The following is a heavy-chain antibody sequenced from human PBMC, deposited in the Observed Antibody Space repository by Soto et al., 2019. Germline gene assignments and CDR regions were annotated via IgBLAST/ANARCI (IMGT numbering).Heavy chain of an antibody. CDR2: INSRSDIV. D-gene: IGHD3-10*01. Sequence: QAQLVQSGGGLVKPGGSLRLACAASGFKFNDYFMTWVRQPPGRGLEWVSYINSRSDIVHYADSVKGRFTISRDNARKSLSLQMDSLRADDTAVYYCARGYYYGSIWAQGSLVTVSS. V-gene: IGHV3-11*01. CDR3: ARGYYYGSI. CDR1: GFKFNDYF. J-gene: IGHJ4*02.